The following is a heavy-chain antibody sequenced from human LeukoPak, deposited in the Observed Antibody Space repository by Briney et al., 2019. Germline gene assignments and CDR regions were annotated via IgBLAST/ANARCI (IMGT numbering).Heavy chain of an antibody. CDR2: IYHSGST. J-gene: IGHJ4*02. CDR3: ARAKPSGPGY. Sequence: SETLSLTCTVSGGSISSGGYYWSWIRQPPGKGLEWIGYIYHSGSTYYNPSLKSRVTISVDRSKKQFSLKLSSVTAADTAVYYCARAKPSGPGYWGQGTLVTVSS. V-gene: IGHV4-30-2*01. CDR1: GGSISSGGYY.